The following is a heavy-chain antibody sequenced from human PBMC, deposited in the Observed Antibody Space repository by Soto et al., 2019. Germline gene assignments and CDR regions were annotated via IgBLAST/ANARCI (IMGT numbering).Heavy chain of an antibody. CDR3: ARGGGYDYLDYYYGMDV. J-gene: IGHJ6*02. Sequence: QVRLQQWGAGLLKPSETLSLTCAVYGGSFSSYYWSWIRQSPGKGLEWIGEVNHSGSTNYNPSLKSRVTISVDTSKSHFSLKLTSITAADTAVYYCARGGGYDYLDYYYGMDVWGQGTTVTVSS. CDR1: GGSFSSYY. CDR2: VNHSGST. V-gene: IGHV4-34*01. D-gene: IGHD5-12*01.